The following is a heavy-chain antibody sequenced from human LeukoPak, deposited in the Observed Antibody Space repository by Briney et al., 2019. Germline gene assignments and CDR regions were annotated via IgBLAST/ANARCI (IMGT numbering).Heavy chain of an antibody. CDR1: GFTFSSYG. CDR2: IWYDGSNK. J-gene: IGHJ4*02. Sequence: GGSLRLSCAASGFTFSSYGMHWVRQAPGKGLEWVAVIWYDGSNKYYADSVKGRFTISRDNSKNTLSLQMNSLGADDTAVYYCGPSYSSSWPEIDYWGQGTLVTVSS. CDR3: GPSYSSSWPEIDY. D-gene: IGHD6-13*01. V-gene: IGHV3-33*03.